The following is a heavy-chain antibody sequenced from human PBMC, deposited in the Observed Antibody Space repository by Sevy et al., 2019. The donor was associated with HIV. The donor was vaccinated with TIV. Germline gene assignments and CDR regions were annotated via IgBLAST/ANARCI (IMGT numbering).Heavy chain of an antibody. D-gene: IGHD6-19*01. CDR1: GGSISSYY. CDR3: VRDYTSGWTRPGY. CDR2: IYSSGST. J-gene: IGHJ4*02. V-gene: IGHV4-4*07. Sequence: ETLSLTCTVSGGSISSYYWSWIRQPAGKGLEWIGRIYSSGSTNYNPSLKSRVTMSLDTSKNQFSLKLTSVTAADTAVYYCVRDYTSGWTRPGYWGQGTLVTVSS.